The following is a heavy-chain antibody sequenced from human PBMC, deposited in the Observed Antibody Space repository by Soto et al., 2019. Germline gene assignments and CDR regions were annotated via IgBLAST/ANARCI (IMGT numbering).Heavy chain of an antibody. J-gene: IGHJ4*02. D-gene: IGHD5-12*01. Sequence: SGPTLVKPTQTLTLTCTFSGFSLSTSGVGVGWIRQPPGKALEWLALIYWDDDKRYSPSLKSRLTITKDTSKDQVVLTMTNMDPVDTATYYCARISGYANFDYWGQGTLVTVSS. CDR3: ARISGYANFDY. CDR2: IYWDDDK. CDR1: GFSLSTSGVG. V-gene: IGHV2-5*02.